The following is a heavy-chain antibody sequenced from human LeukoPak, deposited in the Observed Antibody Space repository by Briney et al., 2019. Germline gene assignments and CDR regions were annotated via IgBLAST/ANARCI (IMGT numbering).Heavy chain of an antibody. J-gene: IGHJ4*02. Sequence: GGSLRLSCAVSGFTFSSYWMHWVRQAPGKGLVWVSRINSDGSSTSYEDSVKGRFTISRDNAKNTLYLQMNSLRAEDTAVYYCASVYSGSFLDYWGQGTLVTVSS. CDR3: ASVYSGSFLDY. V-gene: IGHV3-74*01. CDR1: GFTFSSYW. CDR2: INSDGSST. D-gene: IGHD1-26*01.